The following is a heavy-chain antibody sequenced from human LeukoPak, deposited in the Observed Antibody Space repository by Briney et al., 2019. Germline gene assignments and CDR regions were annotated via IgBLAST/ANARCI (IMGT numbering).Heavy chain of an antibody. CDR1: GFTFDDYA. V-gene: IGHV3-43*02. J-gene: IGHJ6*02. CDR3: AKGGHYDILTGSYYYYYGMDV. CDR2: ISGDGGST. D-gene: IGHD3-9*01. Sequence: PGESLRLFCAASGFTFDDYAMHWVRQAPGKGLEWVSLISGDGGSTYYADSVKGRFTISRDNSKNSLYLQMNSLRTEDTALYYCAKGGHYDILTGSYYYYYGMDVWGQGTTVTVSS.